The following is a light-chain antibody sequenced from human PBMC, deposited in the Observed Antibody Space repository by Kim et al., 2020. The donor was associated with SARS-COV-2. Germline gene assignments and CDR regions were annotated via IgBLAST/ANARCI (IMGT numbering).Light chain of an antibody. CDR3: QQYDNSFS. CDR2: HAS. V-gene: IGKV3-20*01. CDR1: QSVSNSY. Sequence: LSPGERATLSCRASQSVSNSYLAWYQHKPGQVPRLLIYHASTRATDIPDRFSGSGSGTDYTLTISRLEPEDFAVYYCQQYDNSFSFGPGTKVDIK. J-gene: IGKJ3*01.